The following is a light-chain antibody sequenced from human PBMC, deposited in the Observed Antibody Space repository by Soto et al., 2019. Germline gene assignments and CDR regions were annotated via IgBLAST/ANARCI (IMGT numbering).Light chain of an antibody. V-gene: IGKV1-9*01. CDR3: QQLNRQGVT. CDR2: AAS. J-gene: IGKJ3*01. CDR1: QGISSY. Sequence: DIQLTQSPSFLSASVGDRVTITCRASQGISSYLAWYQQKPGKAPKLLIYAASTLQSGVPSRFSGSGSGTEFTLTISSLQPEDFATYYCQQLNRQGVTFGPGTKVDIK.